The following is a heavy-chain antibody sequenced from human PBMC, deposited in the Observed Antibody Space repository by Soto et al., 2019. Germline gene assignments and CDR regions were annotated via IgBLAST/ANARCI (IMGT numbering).Heavy chain of an antibody. V-gene: IGHV3-33*01. D-gene: IGHD3-22*01. CDR1: GFTFSSYG. CDR2: IWYDGSNK. CDR3: ARDLYYDSSGYYWGYDY. Sequence: GGSLRLSCAASGFTFSSYGMHWVRQAPGKGLEWVAVIWYDGSNKYYADSVKGRFTISRDNSKNTLYLQMNSLRAEDTAVYYCARDLYYDSSGYYWGYDYWGQGTLVTVSS. J-gene: IGHJ4*02.